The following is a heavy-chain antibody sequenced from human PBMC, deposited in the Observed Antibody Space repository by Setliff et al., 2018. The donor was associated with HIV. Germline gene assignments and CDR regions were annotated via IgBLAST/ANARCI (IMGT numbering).Heavy chain of an antibody. CDR1: GGTFSLYA. CDR2: IIPIFNTA. CDR3: ARDQATGYEKVWFSWIDP. D-gene: IGHD5-12*01. Sequence: ASVKVSCKASGGTFSLYAINWVRQAPGQGHEWMGGIIPIFNTANYAQKFQGRVTITADGSTSTAYMELSSLRFEDTATYYCARDQATGYEKVWFSWIDPWGQGTLVTVSS. V-gene: IGHV1-69*13. J-gene: IGHJ5*02.